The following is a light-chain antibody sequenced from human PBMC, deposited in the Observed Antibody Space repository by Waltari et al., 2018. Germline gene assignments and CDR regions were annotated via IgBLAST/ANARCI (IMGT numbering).Light chain of an antibody. CDR2: GAS. V-gene: IGKV3-20*01. J-gene: IGKJ1*01. CDR1: QSVSRA. Sequence: EIVLTQSPGTLSLSPGERAPLSCRASQSVSRALAWYQQKPGQAPRLLIYGASTRATGVPDRFSGSGSGTDFSLTISSLDPEDFAVYYCQHYVKLPVTYGQGTKVEI. CDR3: QHYVKLPVT.